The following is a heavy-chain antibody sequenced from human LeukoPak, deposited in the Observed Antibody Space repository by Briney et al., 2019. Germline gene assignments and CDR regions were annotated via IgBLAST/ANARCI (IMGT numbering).Heavy chain of an antibody. V-gene: IGHV3-74*01. CDR1: GFTFSSYW. Sequence: PGGSLRPSCAASGFTFSSYWMHWVRQAPGKGLVWVSRVSNDGGSTSYADSVKGRFTISRDNGKDTLSLHMNNLRAEDTAVYYCVRDGYVGFDFWGQGTLVTVSS. CDR3: VRDGYVGFDF. D-gene: IGHD2-2*03. CDR2: VSNDGGST. J-gene: IGHJ4*02.